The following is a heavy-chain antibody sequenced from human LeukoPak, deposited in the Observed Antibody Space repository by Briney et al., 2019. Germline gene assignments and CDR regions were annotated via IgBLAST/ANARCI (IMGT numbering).Heavy chain of an antibody. CDR2: IYHSGSF. J-gene: IGHJ4*02. CDR3: ARVRSYYGSVTGKSYYFDY. V-gene: IGHV4-4*02. D-gene: IGHD3-10*01. Sequence: SGTLSLTCAVSGGSISSNNWWSWVRQSPEKGLEWIAEIYHSGSFNRNPSLKSRVTILVDKSKNQFSLNLTSVTAADTAVYYCARVRSYYGSVTGKSYYFDYWGQGTLVTVSS. CDR1: GGSISSNNW.